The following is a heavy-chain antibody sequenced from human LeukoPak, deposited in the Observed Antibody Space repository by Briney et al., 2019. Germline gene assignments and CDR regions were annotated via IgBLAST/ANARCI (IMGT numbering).Heavy chain of an antibody. CDR3: TTENFWSGYYSY. CDR2: IKSKTDGGTT. Sequence: PGRSLRLSCAASVFTFSNTCMIWVRQARWKGLEWVGRIKSKTDGGTTDYAAPVKGRFTISRDDSKNTLYLQMNSLKTEDTAVYYCTTENFWSGYYSYWGQGTLVTVSS. D-gene: IGHD3-3*01. J-gene: IGHJ4*02. CDR1: VFTFSNTC. V-gene: IGHV3-15*01.